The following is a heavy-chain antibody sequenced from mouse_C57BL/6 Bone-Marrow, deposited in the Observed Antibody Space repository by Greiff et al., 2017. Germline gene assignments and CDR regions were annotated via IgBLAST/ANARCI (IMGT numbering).Heavy chain of an antibody. CDR3: TTLTYYFDY. CDR1: GFNIKDDY. CDR2: IDPENGDT. D-gene: IGHD5-1*01. Sequence: EVQLQQSGAELVRPGASVKLSCTASGFNIKDDYLHWVKQRPEQGLEWIGWIDPENGDTEYASKFQGKATITADTSSNTAYLQLSSLTSEDTAVYYCTTLTYYFDYWGQGTTLTVSS. J-gene: IGHJ2*01. V-gene: IGHV14-4*01.